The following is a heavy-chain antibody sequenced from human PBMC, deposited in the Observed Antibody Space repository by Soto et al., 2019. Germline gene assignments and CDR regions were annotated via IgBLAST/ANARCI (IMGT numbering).Heavy chain of an antibody. D-gene: IGHD6-19*01. CDR2: ISGSGGRT. CDR1: GFTVSSNY. CDR3: VKLRGSDWHLLYLDY. V-gene: IGHV3-23*01. Sequence: GGSLRLSCAASGFTVSSNYMSWVRQAPGKGLEWVTSISGSGGRTNYADSVRGQFTFSRDNSKNMLYLQMNSLRVEDTAVYYCVKLRGSDWHLLYLDYWAQGTQVTVSS. J-gene: IGHJ4*02.